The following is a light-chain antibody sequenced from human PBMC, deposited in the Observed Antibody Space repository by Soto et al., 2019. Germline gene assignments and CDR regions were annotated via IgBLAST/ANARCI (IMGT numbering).Light chain of an antibody. Sequence: EIVLTQSPGTLSLSPGERATLSCRASQSVSSSYLAWYQQKPGQAPRLLIYGASSRATGIPDRFSGSGSGTDFTLTISRLEPEDFAVYYCQQYGRSLTFGQGTRLEIK. CDR2: GAS. V-gene: IGKV3-20*01. CDR1: QSVSSSY. CDR3: QQYGRSLT. J-gene: IGKJ5*01.